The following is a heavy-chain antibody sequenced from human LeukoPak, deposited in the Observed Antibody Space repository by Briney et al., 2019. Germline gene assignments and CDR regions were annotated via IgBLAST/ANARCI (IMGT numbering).Heavy chain of an antibody. CDR1: GYSISSGYY. CDR3: ASISPVVPAAMNAFDI. V-gene: IGHV4-38-2*02. D-gene: IGHD2-2*01. CDR2: IYHSGST. J-gene: IGHJ3*02. Sequence: TSSETLSLTCTVSGYSISSGYYWGWIRQPPGKGLEWIGSIYHSGSTYYNPSLKSRVTISVDKSKNQFSLKLSSVTAADTAVYYCASISPVVPAAMNAFDIWGQGTMVTVSS.